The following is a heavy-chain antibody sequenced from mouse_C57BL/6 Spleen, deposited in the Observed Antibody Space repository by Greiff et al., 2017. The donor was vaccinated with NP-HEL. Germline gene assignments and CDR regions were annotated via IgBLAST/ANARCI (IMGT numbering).Heavy chain of an antibody. CDR1: GYAFTNYL. J-gene: IGHJ3*01. CDR3: ARDYGSSLAWFAY. CDR2: INPGSGGT. Sequence: VQLQQSGAELVRPGTSVKVSCKASGYAFTNYLMEWVKQRPGQGLEWIGVINPGSGGTNYNEKFKGKATLTADKSSSTAYMQLSSLTSEDSAVYFCARDYGSSLAWFAYWGQGTLVTVSA. D-gene: IGHD1-1*01. V-gene: IGHV1-54*01.